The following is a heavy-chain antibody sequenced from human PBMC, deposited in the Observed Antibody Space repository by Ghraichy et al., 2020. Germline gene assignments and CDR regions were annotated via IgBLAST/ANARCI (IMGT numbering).Heavy chain of an antibody. Sequence: SETLSLTCTVSGGSISSAGYYWSWVRQPAGKGLEWIGRIFTSGSTNYNPSLKSRVTISVDTSMNQFSLGLSSVTAADTAMYYCARAVCTGGTCYSAYYYYGMDVWGQGTTVTVSS. J-gene: IGHJ6*02. D-gene: IGHD2-15*01. CDR2: IFTSGST. CDR3: ARAVCTGGTCYSAYYYYGMDV. CDR1: GGSISSAGYY. V-gene: IGHV4-61*02.